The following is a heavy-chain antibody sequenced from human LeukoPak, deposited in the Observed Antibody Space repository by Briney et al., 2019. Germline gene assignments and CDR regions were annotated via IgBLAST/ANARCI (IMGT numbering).Heavy chain of an antibody. J-gene: IGHJ5*02. CDR1: GGSISSSSYY. Sequence: SETLSLTCTVSGGSISSSSYYWGWIRQPPGKGLEWIGSIYYSGSTYYNPSLKSRVTISVDTSKNQFSLKLSSVTAADTAVYYCARDRQALRYFDFSSWFDPWGQGTLVTVSS. CDR2: IYYSGST. CDR3: ARDRQALRYFDFSSWFDP. V-gene: IGHV4-39*07. D-gene: IGHD3-9*01.